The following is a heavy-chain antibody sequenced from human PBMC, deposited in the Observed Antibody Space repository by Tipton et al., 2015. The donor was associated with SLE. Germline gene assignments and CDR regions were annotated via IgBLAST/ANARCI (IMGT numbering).Heavy chain of an antibody. D-gene: IGHD6-13*01. CDR2: IYSSGST. CDR1: GGSISSGSSY. CDR3: ARVPNSSWYGSALDI. J-gene: IGHJ3*02. V-gene: IGHV4-61*02. Sequence: ELVKPSQTLSLTCTVSGGSISSGSSYWSWIRQPAGKGLEWIGRIYSSGSTNYNPSLKSRVTISIDTSKNQFSLKLNSVTAADTAVYYCARVPNSSWYGSALDIWGQGTMVTVSS.